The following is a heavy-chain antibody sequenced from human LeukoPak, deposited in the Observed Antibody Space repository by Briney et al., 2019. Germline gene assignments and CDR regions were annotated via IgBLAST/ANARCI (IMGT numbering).Heavy chain of an antibody. CDR1: GFTFSNYN. D-gene: IGHD3-22*01. CDR3: ARGLFLSGYLDAFDI. V-gene: IGHV3-21*04. CDR2: ITSSSTYI. Sequence: PGGSLRLSCAASGFTFSNYNMNWVRQAPGKGLEWVSSITSSSTYIYYADSVKGRFTISRDNAKNSLYLQMNSLRVEDTAVYYCARGLFLSGYLDAFDIWGQGTVVTVSS. J-gene: IGHJ3*02.